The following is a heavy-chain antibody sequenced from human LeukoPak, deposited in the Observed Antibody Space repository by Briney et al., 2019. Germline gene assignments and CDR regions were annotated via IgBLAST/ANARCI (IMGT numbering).Heavy chain of an antibody. J-gene: IGHJ4*02. D-gene: IGHD3-22*01. Sequence: PGGSLRLSCAASGFTFSDHYMDWVRQAPGKGLEWVGRTRNKANSYTTECAASVKGRFTISRDGSKNSLYLQMNSLRAEDTAVYYCAKDLPLYDSSGYYHRFDYWGQGTLVTVSS. CDR2: TRNKANSYTT. V-gene: IGHV3-72*01. CDR1: GFTFSDHY. CDR3: AKDLPLYDSSGYYHRFDY.